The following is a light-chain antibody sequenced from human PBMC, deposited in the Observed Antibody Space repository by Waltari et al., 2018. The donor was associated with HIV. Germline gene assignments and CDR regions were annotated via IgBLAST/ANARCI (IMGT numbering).Light chain of an antibody. Sequence: QSALTQPASVSGSPGQSVTISCTGTPSDVGGYNFVSWYQQHPGKAPKLMIYDVYNRPSRVSNRFSGSKSGNTASLTISGLQAEDEAHYYCSSYTTTNTLVIFGGGTKLTVL. CDR2: DVY. CDR3: SSYTTTNTLVI. V-gene: IGLV2-14*03. J-gene: IGLJ2*01. CDR1: PSDVGGYNF.